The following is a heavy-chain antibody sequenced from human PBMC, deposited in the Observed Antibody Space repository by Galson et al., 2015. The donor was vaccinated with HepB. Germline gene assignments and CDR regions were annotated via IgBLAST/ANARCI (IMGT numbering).Heavy chain of an antibody. V-gene: IGHV3-13*01. Sequence: SLRLSCAASGFTFSSYDMHWVRQATGKGLEWVSAIGTAGDTYYPGSVKGRFTISRENAKNSLYLQMNSLRAGDTAVYYCARSYRDCDSSSCQNYYYYGMDVWGQGTTVTVSS. CDR3: ARSYRDCDSSSCQNYYYYGMDV. D-gene: IGHD2-2*01. CDR1: GFTFSSYD. J-gene: IGHJ6*02. CDR2: IGTAGDT.